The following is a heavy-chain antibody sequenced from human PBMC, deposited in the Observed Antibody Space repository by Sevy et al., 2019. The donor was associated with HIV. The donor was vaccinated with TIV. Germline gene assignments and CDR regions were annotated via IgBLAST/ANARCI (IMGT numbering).Heavy chain of an antibody. CDR1: GYTLSELS. V-gene: IGHV1-24*01. CDR2: FVPEDGET. D-gene: IGHD3-22*01. Sequence: ASVKVSCKVFGYTLSELSMHWVRQTPGKGLEWMGRFVPEDGETIYAQKFQGRVAMTKDTSTDTAYMELRSLRSEDTAVFYCAITKDYYDNSGYPFDYWGQGTLVTVSS. J-gene: IGHJ4*02. CDR3: AITKDYYDNSGYPFDY.